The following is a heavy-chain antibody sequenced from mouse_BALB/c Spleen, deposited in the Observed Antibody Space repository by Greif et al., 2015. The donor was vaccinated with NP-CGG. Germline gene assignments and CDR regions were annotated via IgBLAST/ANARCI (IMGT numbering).Heavy chain of an antibody. Sequence: VKLMESGAELVKPGASVKLSCKASGYTFTSYWMHWVKQRPGQGLEWIGEINPSNGRTNYNEKFKSKATLTVDKSSSTAYMQLSSLTPEDSAVYYCAIYDGYYYYAMDYWGQGTSVTVSS. CDR2: INPSNGRT. D-gene: IGHD2-3*01. V-gene: IGHV1S81*02. CDR1: GYTFTSYW. CDR3: AIYDGYYYYAMDY. J-gene: IGHJ4*01.